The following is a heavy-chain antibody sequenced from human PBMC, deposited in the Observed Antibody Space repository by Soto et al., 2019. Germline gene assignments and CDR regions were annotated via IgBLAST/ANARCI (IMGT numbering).Heavy chain of an antibody. CDR2: ISGSGGST. Sequence: HPGGSLRLSCAASGFTFSSYAMSWVRQAPGKGLEWVSAISGSGGSTYYADSVKGRFTISRDNSKNTLYLQMNSLRAEDTAVYYCAKDNPVGATTPYYYYGMDVWGQGTTVTVSS. CDR3: AKDNPVGATTPYYYYGMDV. D-gene: IGHD1-26*01. V-gene: IGHV3-23*01. CDR1: GFTFSSYA. J-gene: IGHJ6*02.